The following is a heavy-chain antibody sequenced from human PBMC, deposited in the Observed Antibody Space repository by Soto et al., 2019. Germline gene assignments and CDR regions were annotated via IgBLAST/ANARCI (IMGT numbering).Heavy chain of an antibody. CDR2: INHSGST. CDR3: ARGYGDFWSGYYTGRRFDP. Sequence: QVQLQQWGAGLLKPSETLSLTCAVYGGSFSGYYWSWIRQPPGKGPEWIGEINHSGSTNYNPSLKSRDTISVDTSKNKYSQKLSSVTAADTAVYYCARGYGDFWSGYYTGRRFDPWGQGTLVTVSS. D-gene: IGHD3-3*01. V-gene: IGHV4-34*01. CDR1: GGSFSGYY. J-gene: IGHJ5*02.